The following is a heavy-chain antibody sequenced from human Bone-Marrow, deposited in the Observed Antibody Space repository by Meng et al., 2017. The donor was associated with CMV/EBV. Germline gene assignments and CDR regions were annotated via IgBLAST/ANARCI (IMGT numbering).Heavy chain of an antibody. J-gene: IGHJ6*02. V-gene: IGHV1-18*01. D-gene: IGHD5-12*01. CDR1: GYTFNSYG. Sequence: ASVKVSCKGSGYTFNSYGISWVRQAPGQGLEWMGWISAHNGKTKYAQRVQGRLTLTTDTSTSTAYMDLRSLRSDDTAVCYCARDLDIHAHYYGMDVWGQGTTVTVSS. CDR2: ISAHNGKT. CDR3: ARDLDIHAHYYGMDV.